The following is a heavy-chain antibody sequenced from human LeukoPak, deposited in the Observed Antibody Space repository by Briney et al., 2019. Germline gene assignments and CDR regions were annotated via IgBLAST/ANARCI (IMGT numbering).Heavy chain of an antibody. V-gene: IGHV3-23*01. J-gene: IGHJ4*02. CDR2: ISGSGGGT. CDR3: AKELFYYVDY. CDR1: GFTFSSYA. D-gene: IGHD3-9*01. Sequence: RAGGSLRLSCAASGFTFSSYAMSWVRQAPGRGLEWVSGISGSGGGTYYADSVKGRFTISRDNSKNSLYLQMNSLRTEDTALYYCAKELFYYVDYRGQGTLVTVSS.